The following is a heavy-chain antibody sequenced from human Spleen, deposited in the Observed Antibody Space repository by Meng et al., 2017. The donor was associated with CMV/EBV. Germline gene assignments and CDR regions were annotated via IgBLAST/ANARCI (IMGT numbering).Heavy chain of an antibody. V-gene: IGHV1-46*01. CDR1: GYTFTSYY. D-gene: IGHD3-16*01. Sequence: ASVKVSCMASGYTFTSYYMHWVRQDPGQGLEWMGIGNPSGGGTSYAQKFQGRVTMTRDTATSTVYMELRSLRSEDTAMYYCARDLEGSLTTFDYYYYGMDVWGQGTTVTVSS. CDR2: GNPSGGGT. J-gene: IGHJ6*02. CDR3: ARDLEGSLTTFDYYYYGMDV.